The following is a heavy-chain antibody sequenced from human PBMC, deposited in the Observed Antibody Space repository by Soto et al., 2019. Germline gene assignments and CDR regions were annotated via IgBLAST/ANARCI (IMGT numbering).Heavy chain of an antibody. V-gene: IGHV4-38-2*01. CDR1: GYSISSGYY. CDR2: IYYSGST. CDR3: ARLLYYYDSSGYGAFDI. D-gene: IGHD3-22*01. Sequence: SETLSLTCAVSGYSISSGYYWGWIRQPPGKGLEWIGSIYYSGSTYYNPSLKSRVTISVDTSKNQFSLKLSSVTAADTAVYYCARLLYYYDSSGYGAFDIWGQGTMVTVSS. J-gene: IGHJ3*02.